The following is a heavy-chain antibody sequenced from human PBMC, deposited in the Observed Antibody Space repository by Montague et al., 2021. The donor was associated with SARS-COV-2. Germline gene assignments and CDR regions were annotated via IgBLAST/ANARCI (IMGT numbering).Heavy chain of an antibody. J-gene: IGHJ4*02. CDR1: GNSLSAHW. CDR3: ARTTNSCFPTPFDL. V-gene: IGHV5-51*01. Sequence: QSGAEVKRPGESLKISCKDSGNSLSAHWIGWVRQMPGKGLEWMGIIYPDDSDVRYSPSFEGQTTISVVKSIDTVYLQWSSLEASDTAIYYCARTTNSCFPTPFDLWGQGTLVTVFS. CDR2: IYPDDSDV. D-gene: IGHD3-9*01.